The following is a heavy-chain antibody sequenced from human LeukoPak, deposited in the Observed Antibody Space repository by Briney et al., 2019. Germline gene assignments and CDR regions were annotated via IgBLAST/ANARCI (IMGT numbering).Heavy chain of an antibody. Sequence: GGSLRLSCAASGFTFSSYAMSWVRQAPGKGLEWVSAISGSGGSTYYADSVKGRFTISRDNSKNTLYLQMNSLRAEDTAVYYCAKDPGLFWSGSYGMDVWGHGTTVTVSS. CDR3: AKDPGLFWSGSYGMDV. J-gene: IGHJ6*02. CDR1: GFTFSSYA. D-gene: IGHD3-3*01. V-gene: IGHV3-23*01. CDR2: ISGSGGST.